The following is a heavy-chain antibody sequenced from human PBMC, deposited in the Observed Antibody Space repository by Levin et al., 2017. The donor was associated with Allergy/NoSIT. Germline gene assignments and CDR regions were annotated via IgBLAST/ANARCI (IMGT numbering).Heavy chain of an antibody. D-gene: IGHD6-19*01. V-gene: IGHV3-21*01. CDR3: ARELFTGIAVAGTKARFWDP. Sequence: GESLKISCAASGFTFSSYSMNWVRQAPGKGLEWVSSISSSSSYIYYADSVKGRFTISRDNAKNSLYLQMNSLRAEDTAVYYCARELFTGIAVAGTKARFWDPWGQGTLVTVSS. CDR1: GFTFSSYS. J-gene: IGHJ5*02. CDR2: ISSSSSYI.